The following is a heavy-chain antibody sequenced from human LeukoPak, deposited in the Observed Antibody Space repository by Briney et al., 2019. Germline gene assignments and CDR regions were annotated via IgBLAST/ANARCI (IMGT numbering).Heavy chain of an antibody. V-gene: IGHV4-30-4*01. CDR1: GGSISSGDYY. CDR3: ARVADYGDYSFDY. CDR2: IYYSRST. J-gene: IGHJ4*02. D-gene: IGHD4-17*01. Sequence: SETLSLTCTVSGGSISSGDYYWSWIRQPPGKGLEWIGYIYYSRSTYYNPSLKSRVTISVDTSKNQFSLKLSSVTAADTAVYYCARVADYGDYSFDYWGQGTLVTVSS.